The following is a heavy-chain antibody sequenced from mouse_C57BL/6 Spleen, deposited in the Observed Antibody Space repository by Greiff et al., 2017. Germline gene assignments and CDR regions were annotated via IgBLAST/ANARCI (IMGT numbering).Heavy chain of an antibody. Sequence: DVMLVESGGGLVKPGGSLKLSCAASGFTFSSYAMSWVRQTPEKRLEWVATISDGGSYTYYPDNVKGRFTISRDNAKNNLYLQMSHLKSEDTAMYYCARGGLSGGYDDGTGFDYWGQGTTLTVSS. D-gene: IGHD2-2*01. J-gene: IGHJ2*01. CDR3: ARGGLSGGYDDGTGFDY. CDR1: GFTFSSYA. V-gene: IGHV5-4*03. CDR2: ISDGGSYT.